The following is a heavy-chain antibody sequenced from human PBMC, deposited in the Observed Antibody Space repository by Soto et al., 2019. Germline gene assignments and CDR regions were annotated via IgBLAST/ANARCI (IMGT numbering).Heavy chain of an antibody. D-gene: IGHD3-22*01. CDR2: ISGHNGNT. Sequence: ASVKVSCKASGYTFTSYGISWVRQAPGQGPEWMGWISGHNGNTNHPQSLQGRVTMTTDTSRNTAYMELRSLRSDDTAVYYCARHRFNYYDNSVYYSFDHWGHGTLVTVSS. CDR3: ARHRFNYYDNSVYYSFDH. CDR1: GYTFTSYG. V-gene: IGHV1-18*01. J-gene: IGHJ4*01.